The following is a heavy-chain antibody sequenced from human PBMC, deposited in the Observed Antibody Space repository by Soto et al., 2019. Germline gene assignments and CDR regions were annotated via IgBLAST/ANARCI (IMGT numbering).Heavy chain of an antibody. CDR3: ARDHSGYYFDY. J-gene: IGHJ4*02. CDR1: GFTFSNYG. V-gene: IGHV3-33*01. D-gene: IGHD6-19*01. Sequence: PVGSLRLSGAASGFTFSNYGMHWVRQAPGKGLEWVAVIWYDGSNKYYADSVKGRFTISRDDSKNTLYLQMNSLRAEDTAVYYCARDHSGYYFDYWGQGTL. CDR2: IWYDGSNK.